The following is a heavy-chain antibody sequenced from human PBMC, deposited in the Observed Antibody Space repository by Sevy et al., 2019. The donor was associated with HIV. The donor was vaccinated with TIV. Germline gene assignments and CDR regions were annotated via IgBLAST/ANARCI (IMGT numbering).Heavy chain of an antibody. J-gene: IGHJ4*02. CDR1: GGSIGTTSYY. CDR2: TYYSGDT. V-gene: IGHV4-39*01. CDR3: ARQPPSVTRRLTRQFDF. D-gene: IGHD1-1*01. Sequence: SETLSLTCTVSGGSIGTTSYYWGWIRQPPGMGLEWIGSTYYSGDTYYNPSLKSRVTISIDTSKNQFSLRLNSVTAADTAVYYCARQPPSVTRRLTRQFDFWGQGTLVTVSS.